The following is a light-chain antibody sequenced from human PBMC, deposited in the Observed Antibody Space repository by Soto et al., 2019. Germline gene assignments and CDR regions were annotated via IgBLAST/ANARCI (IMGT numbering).Light chain of an antibody. J-gene: IGKJ2*01. V-gene: IGKV3-15*01. CDR3: QQYNAWLMYT. Sequence: EIVMTQSPATLSVSPGERVTLSCRASQSVSDKLAWYQQKPGQAPRLIIYGTSTRAPGIPARFSGSGSGTHFSLNISSLQSEDFAVYYCQQYNAWLMYTFGQGTKLEIQ. CDR2: GTS. CDR1: QSVSDK.